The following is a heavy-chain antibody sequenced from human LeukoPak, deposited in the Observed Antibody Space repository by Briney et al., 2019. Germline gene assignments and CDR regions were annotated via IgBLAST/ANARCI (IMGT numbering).Heavy chain of an antibody. CDR1: GFTFSSYD. Sequence: GGSLRLSCAASGFTFSSYDMHWVRQATGKGLGWVSAIGTAGDTYYPGSVKGRFTISRENAKNSLYLQMNSLRAGDTAVYYCARAHTIEGEVYYFDYWGQGTLVTVSS. CDR3: ARAHTIEGEVYYFDY. D-gene: IGHD3-16*01. J-gene: IGHJ4*02. CDR2: IGTAGDT. V-gene: IGHV3-13*01.